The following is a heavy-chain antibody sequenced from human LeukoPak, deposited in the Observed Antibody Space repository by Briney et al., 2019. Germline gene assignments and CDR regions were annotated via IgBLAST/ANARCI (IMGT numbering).Heavy chain of an antibody. CDR2: MNPNSGNT. J-gene: IGHJ6*03. Sequence: ASVKVSCKASGYTFTSYDINWVRQATGQGLEWMGWMNPNSGNTGYAQKFQGRVTITRNTSISTAYMELSSLRSEDTAVYYCARGLRPLYSSGSYYMDVWGKGTTVTVSS. CDR3: ARGLRPLYSSGSYYMDV. CDR1: GYTFTSYD. D-gene: IGHD6-19*01. V-gene: IGHV1-8*03.